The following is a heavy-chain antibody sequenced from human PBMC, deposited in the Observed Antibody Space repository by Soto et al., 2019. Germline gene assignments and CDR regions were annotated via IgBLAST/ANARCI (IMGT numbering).Heavy chain of an antibody. CDR1: GFTFSSYG. CDR3: ARGASYYDSSGLDY. Sequence: QVQLVESGGGVVQPGRSLRLSCAASGFTFSSYGMHWVRQAPGKGLEWVAVIWYDGGNKYYADSVKGRFTISSDNSKNTLYLQMNSLRAEDTAVYYCARGASYYDSSGLDYWGQGTLVTVSS. V-gene: IGHV3-33*01. D-gene: IGHD3-22*01. CDR2: IWYDGGNK. J-gene: IGHJ4*02.